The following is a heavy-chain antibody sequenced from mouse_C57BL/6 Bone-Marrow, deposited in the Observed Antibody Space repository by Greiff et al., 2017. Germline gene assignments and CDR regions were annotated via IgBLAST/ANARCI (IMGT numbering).Heavy chain of an antibody. Sequence: VQLKESGGGLVQPGGSMKLSCVASGFTFSNYWMNWVRQSPEQGLEWVAQIRLKSDNYASHYAESVKGRFTISRDDYQSSVYLQMNTLRAEDTGIYYCAGRRGEDYQGYFDVWGTGTTVTVSA. CDR1: GFTFSNYW. CDR2: IRLKSDNYAS. CDR3: AGRRGEDYQGYFDV. J-gene: IGHJ1*03. V-gene: IGHV6-3*01. D-gene: IGHD2-4*01.